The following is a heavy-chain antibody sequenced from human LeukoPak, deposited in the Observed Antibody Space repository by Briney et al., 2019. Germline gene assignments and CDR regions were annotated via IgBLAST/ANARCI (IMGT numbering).Heavy chain of an antibody. V-gene: IGHV1-46*01. J-gene: IGHJ4*02. CDR1: GYTFTSYY. Sequence: GASVKDSCKASGYTFTSYYMHWVRQAPGQGLEWMGIINPSGGSTSYAQKFQGRVTMTRDTSTSTVYMELSSLRSEDTAVYYCASSLNVGATGYWGQGTLVTVSS. D-gene: IGHD1-26*01. CDR2: INPSGGST. CDR3: ASSLNVGATGY.